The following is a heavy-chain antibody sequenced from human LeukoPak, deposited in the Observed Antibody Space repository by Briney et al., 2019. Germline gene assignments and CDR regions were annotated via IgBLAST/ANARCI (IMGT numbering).Heavy chain of an antibody. V-gene: IGHV3-7*01. J-gene: IGHJ6*02. CDR3: ARKAPSAYYDFWSGRSGYYYYGMDV. CDR2: IKQDGSEK. Sequence: GGSLRLSCAASGFTFSSYWMSWVRQAPGKGLEWVANIKQDGSEKYYVDSVKGRFTISRDNAKTSLYLQMNSLRAEDTAVYYCARKAPSAYYDFWSGRSGYYYYGMDVWGQGTTVTVSS. D-gene: IGHD3-3*01. CDR1: GFTFSSYW.